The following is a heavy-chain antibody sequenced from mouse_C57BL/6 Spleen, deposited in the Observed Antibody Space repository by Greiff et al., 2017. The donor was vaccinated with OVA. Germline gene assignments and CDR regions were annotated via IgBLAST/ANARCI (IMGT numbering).Heavy chain of an antibody. CDR1: GYAFSSSW. D-gene: IGHD2-1*01. V-gene: IGHV1-82*01. CDR3: AREGEYGNYDY. CDR2: IYPGDGDT. J-gene: IGHJ2*01. Sequence: VQLQQSGPELVKPGASVKISCKASGYAFSSSWMNWVKQRPGKGLEWIGRIYPGDGDTNYNGKFKGKATLTADKSSSTAYMQLSSLTSEDSAVYFCAREGEYGNYDYWGQGTTLTVSS.